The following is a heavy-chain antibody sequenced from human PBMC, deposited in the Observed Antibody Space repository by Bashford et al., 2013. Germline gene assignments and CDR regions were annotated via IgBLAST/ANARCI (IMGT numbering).Heavy chain of an antibody. V-gene: IGHV5-51*01. J-gene: IGHJ4*02. CDR3: ASTRGIERQFDY. D-gene: IGHD3-16*01. Sequence: WVRQMPGKGLEWMGIIYPGDSDTRYSPSFQGQVTISADKSITTAYLQWSSLKASDTAMYYCASTRGIERQFDYWGQGTLVTVSS. CDR2: IYPGDSDT.